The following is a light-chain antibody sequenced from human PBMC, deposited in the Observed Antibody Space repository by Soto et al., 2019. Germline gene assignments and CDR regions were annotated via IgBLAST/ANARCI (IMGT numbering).Light chain of an antibody. J-gene: IGKJ2*01. V-gene: IGKV3-11*01. Sequence: EIVLTQSPATLSLSPGERATLSCRASQSVSSYLAWYQQKPGQAPRLLISDASNRATGIPARFSGSGSGTDFTLTISSLEPEDFAVYYCQQRSNWYTFGQGTKVEIK. CDR1: QSVSSY. CDR3: QQRSNWYT. CDR2: DAS.